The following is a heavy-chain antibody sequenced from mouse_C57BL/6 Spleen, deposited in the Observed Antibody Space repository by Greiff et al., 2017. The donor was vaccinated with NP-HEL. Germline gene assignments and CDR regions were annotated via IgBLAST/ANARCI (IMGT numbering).Heavy chain of an antibody. CDR1: GFTFSSYT. CDR3: ARQDWDPYWYFDV. J-gene: IGHJ1*03. V-gene: IGHV5-9*01. CDR2: ISGGGGNT. D-gene: IGHD4-1*01. Sequence: EVMLVESGGGLVKPGGSLKLSCAASGFTFSSYTMSWVRQTPEKRLEWVATISGGGGNTYYPDSVKGRFTISRDNAKNTVYLQMSSLRSEDTALYYCARQDWDPYWYFDVWGTGTTVTVSS.